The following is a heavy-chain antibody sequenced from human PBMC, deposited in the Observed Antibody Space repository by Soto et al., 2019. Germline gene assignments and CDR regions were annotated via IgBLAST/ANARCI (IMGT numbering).Heavy chain of an antibody. V-gene: IGHV3-64*04. J-gene: IGHJ4*02. D-gene: IGHD6-13*01. Sequence: LRLSCSASGFTFSSYAMHWVRQAPGKGLEYVSAISGSGGSTYYADSVKGRFTISRDNSKNTLYLQMNSLRAEDTAVYYCAKDKQQQLVGGPFDDWGQGTLVTVSS. CDR1: GFTFSSYA. CDR2: ISGSGGST. CDR3: AKDKQQQLVGGPFDD.